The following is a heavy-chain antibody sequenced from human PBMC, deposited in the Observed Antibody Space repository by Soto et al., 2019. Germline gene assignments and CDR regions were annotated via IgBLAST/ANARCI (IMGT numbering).Heavy chain of an antibody. D-gene: IGHD2-15*01. Sequence: GGSLRLSCAASGFTFSSYWMSWVRQAPGTGLEWVANIKQDGSEKYYVDSVKGRFTISRDNAKNSLYLQMNSLRAEDTAVYYCAREFSSSGPAGYCSGGRCYLDYWGQGTLVTVSS. CDR3: AREFSSSGPAGYCSGGRCYLDY. V-gene: IGHV3-7*01. J-gene: IGHJ4*02. CDR1: GFTFSSYW. CDR2: IKQDGSEK.